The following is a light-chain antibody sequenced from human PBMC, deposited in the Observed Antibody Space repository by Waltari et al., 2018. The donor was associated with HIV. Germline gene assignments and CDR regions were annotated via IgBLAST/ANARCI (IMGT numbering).Light chain of an antibody. V-gene: IGLV1-47*01. CDR2: GIN. CDR3: AAWDYSLSGWV. CDR1: NSNVGISY. J-gene: IGLJ3*02. Sequence: QSVLTQPPSASGTPGQRVTISCSGSNSNVGISYVYWYQQRPGTTPKLVIYGINQRPSGVPYRFSGSKSGTSVSLVISGIRSEDEADYYCAAWDYSLSGWVFGGGTKLTVL.